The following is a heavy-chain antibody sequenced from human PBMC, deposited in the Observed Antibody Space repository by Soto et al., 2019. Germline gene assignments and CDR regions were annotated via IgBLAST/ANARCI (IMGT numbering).Heavy chain of an antibody. V-gene: IGHV3-30*04. CDR3: TTGSYFEN. J-gene: IGHJ4*02. D-gene: IGHD3-10*01. Sequence: QGRLEESGGGVAQPGRSLRLSCVASGLPFSTSQMYWVRQAPGKGLEGVAVMTHDGQFKYYAESVRGRFSTSRDNSKNTLYLQMDTLRVEDTALYYCTTGSYFENWGQGTLVTVSS. CDR2: MTHDGQFK. CDR1: GLPFSTSQ.